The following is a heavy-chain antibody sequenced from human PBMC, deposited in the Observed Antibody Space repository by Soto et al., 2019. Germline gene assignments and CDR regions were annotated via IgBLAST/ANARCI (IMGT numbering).Heavy chain of an antibody. CDR2: IYYSGST. CDR3: ARDKITGLFDY. Sequence: PSETLSLTCTVSGGSMSRGDYYWSWIRQPPGKGLEWIGYIYYSGSTNYNPSLKSRVTISVDTSKNQFSLKLSSVTAADTAVYYCARDKITGLFDYWGQGTLVTVSS. CDR1: GGSMSRGDYY. D-gene: IGHD2-8*02. V-gene: IGHV4-61*08. J-gene: IGHJ4*02.